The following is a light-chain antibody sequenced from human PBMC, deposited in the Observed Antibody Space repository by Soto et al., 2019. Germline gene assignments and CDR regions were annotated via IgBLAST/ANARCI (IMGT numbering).Light chain of an antibody. J-gene: IGLJ3*02. V-gene: IGLV7-46*01. CDR3: WISSGGARV. CDR1: TGAVTIGHY. Sequence: QTVVTQEHSLTVSPGGTVSLPCGSNTGAVTIGHYPSWFQQKPGQAPRTLVYDTNNRHSWTPARFSGSLLGGKAALTLSCAQPEDEADYYCWISSGGARVLCGGTKVTVL. CDR2: DTN.